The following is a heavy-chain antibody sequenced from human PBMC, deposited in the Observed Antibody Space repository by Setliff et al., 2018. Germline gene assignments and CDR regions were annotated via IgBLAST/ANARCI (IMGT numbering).Heavy chain of an antibody. CDR2: INRSGST. CDR3: TVYNTGSSKDHY. CDR1: GGSISSYY. D-gene: IGHD2-8*02. V-gene: IGHV4-34*01. J-gene: IGHJ4*02. Sequence: PSETLSLTCTVSGGSISSYYWIWIRQPPGKGLEWIGEINRSGSTNYNPSLKSRVTISVDTSKNQFSLKLSSVTAADTALYYCTVYNTGSSKDHYWGQGTPVTVSS.